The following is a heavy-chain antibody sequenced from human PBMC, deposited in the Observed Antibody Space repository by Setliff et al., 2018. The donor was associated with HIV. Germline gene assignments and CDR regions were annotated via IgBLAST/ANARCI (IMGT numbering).Heavy chain of an antibody. Sequence: GASVKVSCKASGGTFRSHEISWVRQAPGQGLEWMGGILPFFDTANYAQKFQGRVTITTDRSTSTAYMELRSLRSDDTAVYYCARDVGRDGYCFDHWGQGTLVTVSS. CDR1: GGTFRSHE. CDR3: ARDVGRDGYCFDH. J-gene: IGHJ4*02. D-gene: IGHD5-12*01. CDR2: ILPFFDTA. V-gene: IGHV1-69*05.